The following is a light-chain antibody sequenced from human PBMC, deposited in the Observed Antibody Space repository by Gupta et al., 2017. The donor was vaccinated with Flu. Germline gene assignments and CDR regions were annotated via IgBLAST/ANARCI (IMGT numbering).Light chain of an antibody. Sequence: QSALTQPPSASGSPGQSVTISCTGTTSDIANYNYVSWYQQHPGKAPRLIIYEVTQRPSGVPDRFSGSKSGNTASLTVSGLQAEDEADYYCISYEGINHYAFGSGTRVTVL. J-gene: IGLJ1*01. CDR2: EVT. CDR3: ISYEGINHYA. V-gene: IGLV2-8*01. CDR1: TSDIANYNY.